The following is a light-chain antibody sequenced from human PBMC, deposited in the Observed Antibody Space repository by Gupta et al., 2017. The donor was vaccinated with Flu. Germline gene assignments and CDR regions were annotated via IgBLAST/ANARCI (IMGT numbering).Light chain of an antibody. J-gene: IGKJ2*03. CDR1: ESLLHIRGDHC. CDR2: LTT. V-gene: IGKV2-28*01. CDR3: LQTVQIPRS. Sequence: DIVLIQSPISLIVSPGEPASINCRSSESLLHIRGDHCLDWYLQKPGQSPQLLIYLTTKRASGVPDRFSGSGSGTDFTLKITRVEPEDVGVCYRLQTVQIPRSFGQGTKLEIK.